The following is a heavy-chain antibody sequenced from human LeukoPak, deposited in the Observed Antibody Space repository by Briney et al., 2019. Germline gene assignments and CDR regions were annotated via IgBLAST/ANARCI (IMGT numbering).Heavy chain of an antibody. V-gene: IGHV4-34*01. CDR1: GGSFSGYY. CDR3: ARGLSYDFWSGYYPSYYYYYGMDV. CDR2: INHSGST. J-gene: IGHJ6*02. D-gene: IGHD3-3*01. Sequence: SETLSLTCAVYGGSFSGYYWSWIRQPPGKGLEWIGEINHSGSTNYNPSLKSRVTISVDTSKNQFSLKLSSVTAADTAVYYCARGLSYDFWSGYYPSYYYYYGMDVWGQGTTVTVSS.